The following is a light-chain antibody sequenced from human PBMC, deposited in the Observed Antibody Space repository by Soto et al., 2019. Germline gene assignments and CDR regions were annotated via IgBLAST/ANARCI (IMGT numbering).Light chain of an antibody. Sequence: ELVLTQSPATLSLSPGARATLSCRASQSVSTNLAWYQQKPGQVPSVLIYGASTRATGIPARFSGSVSGTEFTLSIGSLQSEDCAVYDGQQYNDWPPTFGQGTKVDI. CDR1: QSVSTN. J-gene: IGKJ1*01. CDR2: GAS. V-gene: IGKV3-15*01. CDR3: QQYNDWPPT.